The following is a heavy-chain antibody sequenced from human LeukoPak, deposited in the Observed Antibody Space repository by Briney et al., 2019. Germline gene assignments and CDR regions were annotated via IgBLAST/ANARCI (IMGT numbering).Heavy chain of an antibody. Sequence: GASVKVSCKASGYTFTSYYMHWVRQAPGQGLEWMGIINPSGGSTSYAQKFQGRVTMTRDTSTSTVYMELSSLRSEDTAVYYCASQVRSAYYYYGMDVWGQGTTVTVSS. CDR3: ASQVRSAYYYYGMDV. V-gene: IGHV1-46*01. J-gene: IGHJ6*02. CDR2: INPSGGST. CDR1: GYTFTSYY.